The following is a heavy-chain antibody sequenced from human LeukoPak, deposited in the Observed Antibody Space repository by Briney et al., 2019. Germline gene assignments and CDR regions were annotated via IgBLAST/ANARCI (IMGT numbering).Heavy chain of an antibody. CDR2: ISYDGSNK. J-gene: IGHJ6*03. V-gene: IGHV3-30*01. D-gene: IGHD2-2*01. CDR1: GFTFSSYA. Sequence: GGSLRLSCAASGFTFSSYAMHWVRQAPGKGLEWVAVISYDGSNKYYADSVKGRFTISRDNSKNTLYLQMNILRAEDTAVYYCARDGLVVPAAYPSTDTYYMDVWGKGTTVTVSS. CDR3: ARDGLVVPAAYPSTDTYYMDV.